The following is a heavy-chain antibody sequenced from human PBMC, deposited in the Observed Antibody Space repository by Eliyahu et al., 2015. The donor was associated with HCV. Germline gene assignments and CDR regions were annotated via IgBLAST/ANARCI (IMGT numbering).Heavy chain of an antibody. D-gene: IGHD4-11*01. CDR2: ISGSGGST. CDR1: GFTFSXYA. V-gene: IGHV3-23*01. CDR3: AKGGYSNDVPRSPYYYGMDV. Sequence: EVQLLESGGGLVQPGGSXRLSCAASGFTFSXYAXXWVRQAPGKGLEGVSAISGSGGSTYYADSVKGRFTISRDNSKNTLYLQMNSLRAEDTAVYYCAKGGYSNDVPRSPYYYGMDVWGQGTTVTVSS. J-gene: IGHJ6*02.